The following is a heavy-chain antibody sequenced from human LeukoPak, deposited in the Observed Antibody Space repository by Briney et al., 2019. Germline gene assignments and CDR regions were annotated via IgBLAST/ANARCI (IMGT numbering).Heavy chain of an antibody. CDR1: GFTFSSYG. J-gene: IGHJ6*02. V-gene: IGHV3-30*18. D-gene: IGHD3-22*01. CDR2: ISYDGSNK. Sequence: GRSLRLSCAASGFTFSSYGMHWVRQAPGKGLEGGAVISYDGSNKYYADSVKGRFTISRDNSKNTLYLQMHSLRAEDRAIYYCEKRLTSSYYYGLDVWGQGTTVTV. CDR3: EKRLTSSYYYGLDV.